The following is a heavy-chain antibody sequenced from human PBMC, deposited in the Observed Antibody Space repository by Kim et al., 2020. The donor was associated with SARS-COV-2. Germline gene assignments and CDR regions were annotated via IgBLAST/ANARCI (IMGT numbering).Heavy chain of an antibody. J-gene: IGHJ6*02. V-gene: IGHV4-31*03. Sequence: SETLSLTCTVSGGSISSGGYYWSWIRQHPGKGLEWIGYIYYSGSTYYNPSLKSRVTISVDTSKNQFSLKLSSVTAADTAVYYCARAGIAARYYYYYGMDVWGQGTTVTVSS. CDR3: ARAGIAARYYYYYGMDV. CDR1: GGSISSGGYY. D-gene: IGHD6-6*01. CDR2: IYYSGST.